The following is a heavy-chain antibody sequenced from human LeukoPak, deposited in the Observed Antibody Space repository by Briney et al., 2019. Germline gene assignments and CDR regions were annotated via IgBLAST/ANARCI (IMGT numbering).Heavy chain of an antibody. CDR2: INYSGST. J-gene: IGHJ5*02. V-gene: IGHV4-39*07. Sequence: SETLSLTCTVSGGSISSTSYYWGWIRQPPGKGLEWNGSINYSGSTYYNPSLKSRVTLSIDTSKNHFSLNLNSVTAADTAVFYCARDDGGSTGRFDPWGQGTLATVSS. D-gene: IGHD1-26*01. CDR1: GGSISSTSYY. CDR3: ARDDGGSTGRFDP.